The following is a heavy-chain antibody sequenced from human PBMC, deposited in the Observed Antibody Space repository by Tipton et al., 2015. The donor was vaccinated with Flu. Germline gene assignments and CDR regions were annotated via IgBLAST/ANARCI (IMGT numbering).Heavy chain of an antibody. CDR1: GGSISSYY. J-gene: IGHJ3*02. V-gene: IGHV4-59*01. CDR3: ARAGGLDAFDI. CDR2: IYYSGST. Sequence: TLSLTCTVSGGSISSYYWSWIRQPPGKGLEWIGYIYYSGSTNYNPSLKSRVTISVDTSKNQFSLKLSSVTAADTAVYYCARAGGLDAFDIWGQGTMVTVSS. D-gene: IGHD1-26*01.